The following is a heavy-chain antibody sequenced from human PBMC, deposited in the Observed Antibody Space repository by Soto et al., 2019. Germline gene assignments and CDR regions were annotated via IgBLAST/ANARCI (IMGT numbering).Heavy chain of an antibody. Sequence: GGSLRLSCAASGLTFTSAWMNWVRQAPGKGLEWVGRIKSKTDGGKIDYAVPVKGRFTISRDDSENTLYLQMNSLTTDDTALYYCTTDQLSRRAFDVWGQGTMVTVSS. D-gene: IGHD3-16*02. CDR1: GLTFTSAW. V-gene: IGHV3-15*07. CDR3: TTDQLSRRAFDV. CDR2: IKSKTDGGKI. J-gene: IGHJ3*01.